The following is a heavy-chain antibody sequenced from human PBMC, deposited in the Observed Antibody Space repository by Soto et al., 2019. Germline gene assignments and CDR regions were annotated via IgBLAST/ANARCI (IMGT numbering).Heavy chain of an antibody. CDR3: ATGGALTTVTTGN. V-gene: IGHV1-8*01. CDR2: MNPNSGNT. Sequence: QVHLVQSGAEVKKPGASVKVSCKASGYTFTSYDINWVRQATGQGIEWMGWMNPNSGNTGYAQKFQGRVTMTRNTSIRTAYMELRSLRSEDTAVYYCATGGALTTVTTGNWGQGTLVTVSS. CDR1: GYTFTSYD. D-gene: IGHD4-17*01. J-gene: IGHJ4*02.